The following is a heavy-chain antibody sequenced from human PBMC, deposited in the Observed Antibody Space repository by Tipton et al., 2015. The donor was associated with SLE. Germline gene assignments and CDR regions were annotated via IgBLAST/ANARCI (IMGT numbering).Heavy chain of an antibody. CDR1: GYTFTRFG. J-gene: IGHJ4*02. Sequence: QSGAEVKKPGASVKVSCKASGYTFTRFGISWVRQAPGQRLEWMGWISAYNGDTNYAQNFQGRVTMTTDTSTNTAYMELRSLRSDDTAVYYCAKDTDFDYWGQGSLVTVSS. V-gene: IGHV1-18*01. CDR2: ISAYNGDT. CDR3: AKDTDFDY.